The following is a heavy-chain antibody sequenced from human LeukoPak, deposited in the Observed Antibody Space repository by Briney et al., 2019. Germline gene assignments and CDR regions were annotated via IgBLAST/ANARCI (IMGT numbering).Heavy chain of an antibody. CDR2: INPNSGGT. V-gene: IGHV1-2*02. J-gene: IGHJ4*02. CDR3: ATGQEAERLRGY. D-gene: IGHD3-16*01. CDR1: GYTFTGYY. Sequence: ASVKGSCRASGYTFTGYYMHWVRQAPGQGLEWMGWINPNSGGTNYAQKFQGRVTMTRDTSISTAYMELSRLRSDDTAVYYCATGQEAERLRGYWGQGTLVTVSS.